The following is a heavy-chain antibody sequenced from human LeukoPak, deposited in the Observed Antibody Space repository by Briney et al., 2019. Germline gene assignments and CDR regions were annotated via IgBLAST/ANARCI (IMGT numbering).Heavy chain of an antibody. CDR1: GYTFTGYY. V-gene: IGHV1-2*06. D-gene: IGHD6-19*01. J-gene: IGHJ3*02. CDR3: ASDRVPINSGWYEDAFDI. CDR2: INPNSGGT. Sequence: ASVKVSCKASGYTFTGYYMHWVRQAPGQGLEWMGRINPNSGGTNYAQKFQGRVTMTRDTSISTAYMELSRLRSDDTAVYYCASDRVPINSGWYEDAFDIWGQGTMVTVSS.